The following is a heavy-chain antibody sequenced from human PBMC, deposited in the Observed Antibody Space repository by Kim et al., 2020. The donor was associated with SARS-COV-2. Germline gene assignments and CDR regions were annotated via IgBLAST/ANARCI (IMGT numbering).Heavy chain of an antibody. CDR2: IKSKTDGGTA. CDR1: VFTFSNAW. D-gene: IGHD3-10*01. V-gene: IGHV3-15*01. Sequence: GGSLRLSCAASVFTFSNAWMSWVRQAPGKGLEWVGRIKSKTDGGTADYAAPVKGRFTISRDDSKNTLYLQMNSLKTEDTAVYYCTTDFDMVRGINYFDYWGQGTLVTVSS. J-gene: IGHJ4*02. CDR3: TTDFDMVRGINYFDY.